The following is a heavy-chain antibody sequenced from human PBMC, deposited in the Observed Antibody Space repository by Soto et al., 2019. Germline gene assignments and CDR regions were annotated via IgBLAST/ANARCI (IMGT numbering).Heavy chain of an antibody. D-gene: IGHD3-16*01. CDR3: ASNTRYDPPDY. CDR1: GFTFSSYA. Sequence: EVQLLESGGGLVQPGGSLRLSCAASGFTFSSYAMSWVRQAPGKGLAWVSGISVSGGITYLADSVKGRFTIARDNSKNTLYLQMNSLRAEDTAVYYCASNTRYDPPDYWGQGTLVTVSS. V-gene: IGHV3-23*01. J-gene: IGHJ4*02. CDR2: ISVSGGIT.